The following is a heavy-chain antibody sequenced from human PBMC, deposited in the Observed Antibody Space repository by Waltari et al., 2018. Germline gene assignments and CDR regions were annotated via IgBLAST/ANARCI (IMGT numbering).Heavy chain of an antibody. Sequence: EVQLLESGGGLVQPGGSLRLSCAASGFTFSSYAMSWVRQAPGKGLEWVSAISGSGGSTYYAESVKGRFTISRENSKNTLYLQMNSLRAEDTAVYYCAKVYRDHGDYHAFDSWGQGTLVTVSS. J-gene: IGHJ4*02. CDR3: AKVYRDHGDYHAFDS. D-gene: IGHD4-17*01. CDR1: GFTFSSYA. CDR2: ISGSGGST. V-gene: IGHV3-23*01.